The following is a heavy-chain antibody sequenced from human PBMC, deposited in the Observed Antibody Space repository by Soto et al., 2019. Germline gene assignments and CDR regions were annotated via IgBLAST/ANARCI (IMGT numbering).Heavy chain of an antibody. V-gene: IGHV3-30-3*01. D-gene: IGHD4-4*01. Sequence: QVLLVESGGGVAQPGRSLRLSCAASGFDFRSYAMHWVRQSPGKGPEWVAITSDDGDIQYYADSVKGRFTISRDNSKNTLYLEINNVRADDPAVYYCVRGPDYSNFGYFDYWGQGTLVTVYS. CDR1: GFDFRSYA. CDR2: TSDDGDIQ. J-gene: IGHJ4*02. CDR3: VRGPDYSNFGYFDY.